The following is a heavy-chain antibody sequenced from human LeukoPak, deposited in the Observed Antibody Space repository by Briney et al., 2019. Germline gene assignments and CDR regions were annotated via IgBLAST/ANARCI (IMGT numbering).Heavy chain of an antibody. V-gene: IGHV1-2*02. CDR1: GYTFTGYY. Sequence: ASVKVSCKASGYTFTGYYIHWVRQAPGQGLEWMGWINPNSGGTNYAQKFQGRVTMTRDTSISTAYMELSRLRSDDTAVYYCARGHNLHNYDFWSGYYSSTEHTYWGQGTLVTVSS. CDR2: INPNSGGT. J-gene: IGHJ4*02. CDR3: ARGHNLHNYDFWSGYYSSTEHTY. D-gene: IGHD3-3*01.